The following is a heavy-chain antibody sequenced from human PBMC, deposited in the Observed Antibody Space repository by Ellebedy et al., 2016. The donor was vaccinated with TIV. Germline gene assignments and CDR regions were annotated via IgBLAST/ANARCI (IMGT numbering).Heavy chain of an antibody. CDR2: IFYSGST. Sequence: MPSETLSLTCTVSGDSISSILYYWGWIRQPPGKGLEWIGSIFYSGSTYYKPSLKSRVAISVDTSKNQFSLKLSSVTSAATAVYYCARLRAGGGSSWYFDFWGQGTLVTVSS. J-gene: IGHJ4*02. CDR3: ARLRAGGGSSWYFDF. D-gene: IGHD6-13*01. V-gene: IGHV4-39*01. CDR1: GDSISSILYY.